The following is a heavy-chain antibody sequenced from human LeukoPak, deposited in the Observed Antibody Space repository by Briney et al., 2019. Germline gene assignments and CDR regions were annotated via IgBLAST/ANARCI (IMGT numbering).Heavy chain of an antibody. Sequence: GGSLRLSCAASGFTSSSYGMHWVRQAPGKGLEWVAVISYDGSNKYYADSVKGRFTISRDNSKNTLYLQMNSLRAEDTAVYYCAKDPHLYSSGWDYYFDYWGQGTLVTVSS. V-gene: IGHV3-30*18. D-gene: IGHD6-19*01. J-gene: IGHJ4*02. CDR2: ISYDGSNK. CDR1: GFTSSSYG. CDR3: AKDPHLYSSGWDYYFDY.